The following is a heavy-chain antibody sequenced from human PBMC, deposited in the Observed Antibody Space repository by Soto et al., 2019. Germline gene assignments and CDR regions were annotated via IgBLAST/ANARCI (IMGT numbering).Heavy chain of an antibody. CDR1: GGTFSSYA. Sequence: QVQLVQSGAEVKKPGSSVKVSCKASGGTFSSYAISWVRQAPGQGLEWMGGIIPIFGTANYAQKFQGRVTITADESTRTAYMELSSLRSEDTAVYYCARYSSSSRRVGYYYYYYGMDVWGQGTTVTVSS. CDR2: IIPIFGTA. V-gene: IGHV1-69*01. J-gene: IGHJ6*02. D-gene: IGHD6-6*01. CDR3: ARYSSSSRRVGYYYYYYGMDV.